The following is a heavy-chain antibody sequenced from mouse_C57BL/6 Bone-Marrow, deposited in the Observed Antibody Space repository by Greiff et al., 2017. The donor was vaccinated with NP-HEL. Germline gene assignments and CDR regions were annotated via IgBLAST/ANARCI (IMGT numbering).Heavy chain of an antibody. D-gene: IGHD1-1*01. CDR2: IRSNSNNHAT. Sequence: EVKLMESGGGLVQPKGSLKLSCAASGFSFNTYAMNWVRQAPGKGLEWVARIRSNSNNHATYHADSVKDRFTIYRDDTESMLYLQMNNLKTEDTAMYYCVRHGDYYGRSYSYSMDYWGQGTSVTVSS. J-gene: IGHJ4*01. CDR1: GFSFNTYA. V-gene: IGHV10-1*01. CDR3: VRHGDYYGRSYSYSMDY.